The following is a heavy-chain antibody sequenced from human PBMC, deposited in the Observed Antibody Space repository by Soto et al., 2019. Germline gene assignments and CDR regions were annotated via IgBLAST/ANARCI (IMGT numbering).Heavy chain of an antibody. D-gene: IGHD2-2*01. CDR1: GGTFSSYT. CDR2: IIPILGIA. J-gene: IGHJ4*02. V-gene: IGHV1-69*02. Sequence: SVKVSCKASGGTFSSYTISWVRQAPGQGLEWMGRIIPILGIANYAQKFQGRVTITADKSTSTAYMELSSLRSEDTAVYYCARRYCSSTSCYDYWGQGTLVTVSS. CDR3: ARRYCSSTSCYDY.